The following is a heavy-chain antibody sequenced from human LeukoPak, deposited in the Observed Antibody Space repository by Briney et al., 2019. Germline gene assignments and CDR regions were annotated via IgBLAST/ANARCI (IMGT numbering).Heavy chain of an antibody. Sequence: GGSLRLSCAASGFTFSSDAMSWVRQAPGKGLEWVSAISGGGGSTYYAVSVKGRFTISRDNSKNTLYLQMNSLRAEDTAVYYCARDYYYGSGIGYWGQGTLVTVSS. J-gene: IGHJ4*02. CDR1: GFTFSSDA. CDR3: ARDYYYGSGIGY. D-gene: IGHD3-10*01. CDR2: ISGGGGST. V-gene: IGHV3-23*01.